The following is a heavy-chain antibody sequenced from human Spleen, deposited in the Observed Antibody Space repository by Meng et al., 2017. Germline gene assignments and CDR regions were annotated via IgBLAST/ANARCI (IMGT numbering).Heavy chain of an antibody. CDR1: GGSFSGYY. J-gene: IGHJ4*02. CDR2: INHSGST. D-gene: IGHD4-11*01. Sequence: VQLQQCGAELLNPSEPLSLTCAVYGGSFSGYYCSWIRQPPGKGLEWIGEINHSGSTNYNPSLKSRVTISVDTSKNQFSLKLSSVTAADTAVYYCARGPTTMAHDFDYWGQGTLVTVFS. CDR3: ARGPTTMAHDFDY. V-gene: IGHV4-34*01.